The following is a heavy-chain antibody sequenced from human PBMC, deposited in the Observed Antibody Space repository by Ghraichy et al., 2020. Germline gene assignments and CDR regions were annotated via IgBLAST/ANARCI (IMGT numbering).Heavy chain of an antibody. Sequence: SVKVSCKASGGTFSSYAISWVRQAPGQGLEWMGGIIPIFGTANYAQKFQGRVTITADESTSTAYMELSSLRSEDTAVYYCARSDKSLAVVPPKFYNWFDPWGQGTLVTVSS. CDR2: IIPIFGTA. CDR3: ARSDKSLAVVPPKFYNWFDP. J-gene: IGHJ5*02. V-gene: IGHV1-69*13. D-gene: IGHD2-2*01. CDR1: GGTFSSYA.